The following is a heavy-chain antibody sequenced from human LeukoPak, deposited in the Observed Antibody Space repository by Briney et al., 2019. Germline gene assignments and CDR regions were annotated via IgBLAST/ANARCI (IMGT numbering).Heavy chain of an antibody. J-gene: IGHJ4*02. V-gene: IGHV4-39*07. D-gene: IGHD5-18*01. CDR2: IYYSGST. CDR3: AKAQYSYGSVYFDY. CDR1: GGSISSSGYY. Sequence: PSETLSLTCTVSGGSISSSGYYWGWIRQPPGKGLEWIGSIYYSGSTYYNPSLKSRVTISVDTSKNQFSLKLSSVTAADTAVYYCAKAQYSYGSVYFDYWGQGTLVTVSS.